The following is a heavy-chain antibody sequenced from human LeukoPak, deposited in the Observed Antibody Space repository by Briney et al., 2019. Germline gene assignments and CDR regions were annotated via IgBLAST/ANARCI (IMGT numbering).Heavy chain of an antibody. CDR1: GYIFASYW. D-gene: IGHD2-2*01. J-gene: IGHJ5*02. V-gene: IGHV5-51*01. CDR2: IYPGDSDT. CDR3: ARAIVVVPAAPGWFDP. Sequence: GESLKISCKGSGYIFASYWIGWVRQMPGKGLEWMGIIYPGDSDTRYSPSFQGQVTISADKSISTAYLQWSSLKASDTAMYYCARAIVVVPAAPGWFDPWGQGTLVTVSS.